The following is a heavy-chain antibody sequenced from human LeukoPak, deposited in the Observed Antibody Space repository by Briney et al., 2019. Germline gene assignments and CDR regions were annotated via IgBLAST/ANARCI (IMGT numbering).Heavy chain of an antibody. CDR1: GFTFSSYG. D-gene: IGHD3-10*01. CDR3: ARVTSYSRGFDY. Sequence: GGSLRLSCAASGFTFSSYGMPWVRQAPGKGLEWVGIISFDGKTKYYADSVKGRFTMSRDNSKKTLYLQINSLRVEDTAVYYCARVTSYSRGFDYWGQGTLVTVSS. J-gene: IGHJ4*02. CDR2: ISFDGKTK. V-gene: IGHV3-30*19.